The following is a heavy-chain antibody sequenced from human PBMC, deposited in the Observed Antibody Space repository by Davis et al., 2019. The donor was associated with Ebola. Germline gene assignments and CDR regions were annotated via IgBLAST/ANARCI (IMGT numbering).Heavy chain of an antibody. CDR2: ISGNGGST. CDR1: GFTFSSYA. Sequence: GGSLRLSCAASGFTFSSYAMSWVRQAPGKGLEWVSTISGNGGSTYYADSVKGRFTVSRDSSKNTLFLQMNSLRAEDTAVYYCASDFIVTEDYWGQGTLVTVSS. CDR3: ASDFIVTEDY. D-gene: IGHD3-3*01. J-gene: IGHJ4*02. V-gene: IGHV3-23*01.